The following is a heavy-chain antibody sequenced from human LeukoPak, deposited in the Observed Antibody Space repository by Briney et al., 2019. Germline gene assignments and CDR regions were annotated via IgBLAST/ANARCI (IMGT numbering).Heavy chain of an antibody. CDR2: IIPIFGTA. CDR3: ARDLGIAVAGTREDY. CDR1: GGTFSSYA. D-gene: IGHD6-19*01. J-gene: IGHJ4*02. Sequence: ASVKVSCKASGGTFSSYAISWVRQAPGQGLEWMGGIIPIFGTANYAQKFQGRVTITADESTSTACMELSSLRSEDTAVYYCARDLGIAVAGTREDYWGQGTLVTVSS. V-gene: IGHV1-69*01.